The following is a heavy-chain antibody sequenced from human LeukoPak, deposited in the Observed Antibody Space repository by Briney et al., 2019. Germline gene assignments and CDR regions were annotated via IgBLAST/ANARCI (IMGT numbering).Heavy chain of an antibody. J-gene: IGHJ6*02. V-gene: IGHV1-8*01. Sequence: ASVKVSCKASGYTFTSYDINWVRQATGQGLEWMGWMNPNSGNTGYAQKFQGRVTMTRNTSISTAYMELSSLRSEDTAVYYCARELLSVTTDYYGMDVWGQGTTVTVSS. CDR1: GYTFTSYD. CDR2: MNPNSGNT. CDR3: ARELLSVTTDYYGMDV. D-gene: IGHD4-17*01.